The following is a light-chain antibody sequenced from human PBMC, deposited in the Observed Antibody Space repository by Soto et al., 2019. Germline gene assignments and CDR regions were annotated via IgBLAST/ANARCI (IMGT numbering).Light chain of an antibody. V-gene: IGKV1-39*01. J-gene: IGKJ4*01. CDR3: QQSFNTPLT. CDR1: QTISSY. Sequence: DIQLTQSPSSLSASVGDRVTITCRASQTISSYSNWYHQRPGKAPKLLIYAASSLQSGVPSRFSGSGSGTDFTLTISSLQPEDFATYYCQQSFNTPLTFGGGTKVEIK. CDR2: AAS.